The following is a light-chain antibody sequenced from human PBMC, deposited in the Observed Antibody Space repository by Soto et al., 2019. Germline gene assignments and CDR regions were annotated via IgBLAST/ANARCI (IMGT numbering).Light chain of an antibody. V-gene: IGKV1-39*01. CDR1: QSISTY. CDR3: QQSFTTPRT. J-gene: IGKJ1*01. Sequence: DIQATQPPASLSADVGGRVPITCRASQSISTYLNWYQQKPGKAPKLLIFAASTLQNEVPSRFSGSGSGTDFTLAITSLQPGDFATYYRQQSFTTPRTFGQGTKVDIK. CDR2: AAS.